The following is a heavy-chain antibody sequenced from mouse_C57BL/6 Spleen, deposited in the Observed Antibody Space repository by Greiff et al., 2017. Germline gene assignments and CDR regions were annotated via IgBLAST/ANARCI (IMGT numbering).Heavy chain of an antibody. D-gene: IGHD1-2*01. Sequence: QVQLQQSGAELAKPGASVKLSCKASGYTFTSYWMHWVKQRPGQGLEWIGYINPSSGYTKYNQKFKDKATLTADKSSSTAYMQLSSLTYEDSAVYYCARSASLLRSNLDYWGQGTTLTVSS. J-gene: IGHJ2*01. CDR2: INPSSGYT. V-gene: IGHV1-7*01. CDR3: ARSASLLRSNLDY. CDR1: GYTFTSYW.